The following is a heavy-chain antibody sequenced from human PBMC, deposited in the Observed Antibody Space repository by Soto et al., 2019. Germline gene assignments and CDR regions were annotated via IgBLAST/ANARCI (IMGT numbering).Heavy chain of an antibody. V-gene: IGHV1-46*01. CDR3: ARATLHDYGGNSEGSYYYGMDV. D-gene: IGHD4-17*01. Sequence: GASVKVSCKASGYTFTSYYMHWVRQAPGQGLEWMGIINPSGGSTSYAQKFQGRVTMTRDTSTSTVYMELSSLRSEDTAVYYCARATLHDYGGNSEGSYYYGMDVWGQGTTVTVSS. J-gene: IGHJ6*02. CDR2: INPSGGST. CDR1: GYTFTSYY.